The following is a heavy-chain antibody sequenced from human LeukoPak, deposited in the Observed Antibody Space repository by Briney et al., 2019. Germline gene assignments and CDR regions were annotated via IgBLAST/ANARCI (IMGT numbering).Heavy chain of an antibody. CDR2: INPKSGGT. Sequence: ASVKVSCKASGYTFTGYYLHWVRQAPGQGLEWMGWINPKSGGTNYAQKFQGRVTVTRDTSIDTAYMELSRLRSDDTAVYYCARVPNSMLVVDITGGPGGPFDYWGQGTLVTVSS. CDR1: GYTFTGYY. CDR3: ARVPNSMLVVDITGGPGGPFDY. D-gene: IGHD3-22*01. J-gene: IGHJ4*02. V-gene: IGHV1-2*02.